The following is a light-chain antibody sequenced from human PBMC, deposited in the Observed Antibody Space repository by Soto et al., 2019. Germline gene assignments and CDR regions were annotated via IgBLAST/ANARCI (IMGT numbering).Light chain of an antibody. CDR2: GAS. V-gene: IGKV3-20*01. CDR1: QSVSSSY. Sequence: EIVLTQSPGTLSLSPGERATLSCRASQSVSSSYLAWYQQKPGQAPRLLIYGASSRATGIQDRFSGSGSGKDLTLTISRLEPDDFAVFYCQQYGSSPRTFGQGTKLEIK. J-gene: IGKJ2*01. CDR3: QQYGSSPRT.